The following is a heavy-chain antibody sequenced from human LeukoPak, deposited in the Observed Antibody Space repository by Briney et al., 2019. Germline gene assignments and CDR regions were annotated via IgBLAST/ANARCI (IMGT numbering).Heavy chain of an antibody. Sequence: GESLKISCKGSGYSFTNHYIGWVRLMPGKGLEWMGMIYPGDSDTRYSPSIQGRVTISADKSISTAYLQWSSLKASDTAMYYCARRGYGSGNYYYPNWGQRTLVTVSS. J-gene: IGHJ4*02. CDR1: GYSFTNHY. CDR2: IYPGDSDT. CDR3: ARRGYGSGNYYYPN. D-gene: IGHD3-10*01. V-gene: IGHV5-51*01.